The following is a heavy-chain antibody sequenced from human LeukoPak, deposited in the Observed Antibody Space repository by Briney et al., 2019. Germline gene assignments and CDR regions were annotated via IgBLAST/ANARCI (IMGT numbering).Heavy chain of an antibody. J-gene: IGHJ5*02. CDR1: GGTFSSYA. CDR3: ARLGPFYDSSSYGDYNWFDP. Sequence: GASVKVSCKASGGTFSSYAISWVRQAPGQGLEWMGGIIPIFGTANYAQKFQGRVMITADESTSTAYMELSSLRSEDTAVYYCARLGPFYDSSSYGDYNWFDPWGQGTLVTVSS. CDR2: IIPIFGTA. D-gene: IGHD3-22*01. V-gene: IGHV1-69*13.